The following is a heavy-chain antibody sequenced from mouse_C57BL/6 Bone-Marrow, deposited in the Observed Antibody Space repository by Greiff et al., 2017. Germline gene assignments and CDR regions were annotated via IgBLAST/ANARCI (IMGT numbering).Heavy chain of an antibody. D-gene: IGHD1-2*01. CDR3: ARKSPLLRQYYFDY. Sequence: VKLVESGPGLVQPSQSLSITCTVSGFSLTSYGVHWVRQSPGKGLEWLGVIWSGGSTDYNAAFISRLSISKDNSKSQVFFKMNSLQADDTAIYYCARKSPLLRQYYFDYWGQGTTLTVSS. V-gene: IGHV2-2*01. J-gene: IGHJ2*01. CDR2: IWSGGST. CDR1: GFSLTSYG.